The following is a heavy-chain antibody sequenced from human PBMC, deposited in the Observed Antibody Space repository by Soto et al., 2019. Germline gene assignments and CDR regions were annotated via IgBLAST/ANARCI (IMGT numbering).Heavy chain of an antibody. D-gene: IGHD3-10*01. CDR3: ARLPLEVRGDDDY. J-gene: IGHJ4*02. Sequence: ASVKVSCKASGYTFTSYDINWVRQATGQGLEWMGWMNPNSGNTGYAQKFQGRVTMTRNTSISTAYMELSSLRSEDTAVYYCARLPLEVRGDDDYWGQGTLVTVSS. CDR1: GYTFTSYD. V-gene: IGHV1-8*01. CDR2: MNPNSGNT.